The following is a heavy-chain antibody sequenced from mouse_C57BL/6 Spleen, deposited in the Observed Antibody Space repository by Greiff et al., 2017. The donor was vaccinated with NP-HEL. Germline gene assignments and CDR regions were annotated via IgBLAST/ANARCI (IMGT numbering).Heavy chain of an antibody. Sequence: QVQLQQSGAELVRPGASVTLSCKASGYTFTDYDMHWVKQTPVHGLEWIGAIDPDTGGTASNQKFKGKAILTADKSSSTAYLELRSLTSEDSAVYYCTRTLYGNDYYAMDYWGQGTSVTVSS. CDR3: TRTLYGNDYYAMDY. CDR1: GYTFTDYD. J-gene: IGHJ4*01. V-gene: IGHV1-15*01. CDR2: IDPDTGGT. D-gene: IGHD2-1*01.